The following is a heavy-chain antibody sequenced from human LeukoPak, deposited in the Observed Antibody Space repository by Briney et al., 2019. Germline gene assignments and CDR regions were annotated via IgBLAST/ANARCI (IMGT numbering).Heavy chain of an antibody. CDR3: ARSQSGVFDV. J-gene: IGHJ3*01. V-gene: IGHV3-74*01. CDR2: MNSDGTSI. D-gene: IGHD2-15*01. Sequence: GGSLRLSCVVSGFTFTNYWMQWVRQVPGKGLVWVARMNSDGTSIIHADSVRGRFTISRDNAENTLYLQMNSLRPEDTALYYCARSQSGVFDVWGQGTMVIVSS. CDR1: GFTFTNYW.